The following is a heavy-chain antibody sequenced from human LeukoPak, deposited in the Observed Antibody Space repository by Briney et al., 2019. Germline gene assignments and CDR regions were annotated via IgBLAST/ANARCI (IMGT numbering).Heavy chain of an antibody. Sequence: SETLSLTCAVYGGSFSGYYWSWIRQPPGKGLEWIGEINLSGSTNYNPSLKSRVTISVDTSKNQFSLKLSSVTAAVTAVYYCARCCYDFWSGTLARRHDKYFQHWGQGTLVTVSS. CDR2: INLSGST. CDR3: ARCCYDFWSGTLARRHDKYFQH. V-gene: IGHV4-34*01. CDR1: GGSFSGYY. J-gene: IGHJ1*01. D-gene: IGHD3-3*01.